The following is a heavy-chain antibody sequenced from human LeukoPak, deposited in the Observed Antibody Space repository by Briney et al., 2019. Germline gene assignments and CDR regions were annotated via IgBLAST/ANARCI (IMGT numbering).Heavy chain of an antibody. V-gene: IGHV4-34*01. D-gene: IGHD3-10*01. CDR1: GGSFSGYY. J-gene: IGHJ4*02. CDR2: INHSGST. CDR3: ARREYYYGSGSYYNNWIVFDY. Sequence: SETLSLTCAVYGGSFSGYYWSWIRQPPGKGLEWIGEINHSGSTNYNPSLKSRVTISVDTSKNQFSLKLSSVTATDTALYYCARREYYYGSGSYYNNWIVFDYWGQGTLVTVSS.